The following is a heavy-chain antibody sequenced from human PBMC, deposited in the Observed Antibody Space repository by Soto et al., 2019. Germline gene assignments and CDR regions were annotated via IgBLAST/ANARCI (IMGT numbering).Heavy chain of an antibody. J-gene: IGHJ4*02. CDR3: AKCPRATAAYFDY. V-gene: IGHV3-30*18. CDR2: ISYDGSNK. CDR1: GFTFSSYG. Sequence: ESGGGVVQPGRSLRLSCAASGFTFSSYGMHWVRQAPGKGLEWVAVISYDGSNKYYADSVKGRFTISRDNSKNTLYLQMNSLRAEDTAVHYCAKCPRATAAYFDYWGQGTLVTVSS. D-gene: IGHD1-26*01.